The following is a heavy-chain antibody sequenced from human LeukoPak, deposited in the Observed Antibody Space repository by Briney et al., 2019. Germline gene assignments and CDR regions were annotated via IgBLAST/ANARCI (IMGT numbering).Heavy chain of an antibody. CDR3: ARPLGNGYSYWYFDL. J-gene: IGHJ2*01. CDR2: IYYSGST. D-gene: IGHD3-22*01. CDR1: GGSISTYY. Sequence: PSETLSLTCTVSGGSISTYYWSWIRQPPGKGLERIGYIYYSGSTNSNPSLKSRVTMSIDTSKNQISLKLSSVTAADTAVYYCARPLGNGYSYWYFDLWGRGTLVTVSS. V-gene: IGHV4-59*01.